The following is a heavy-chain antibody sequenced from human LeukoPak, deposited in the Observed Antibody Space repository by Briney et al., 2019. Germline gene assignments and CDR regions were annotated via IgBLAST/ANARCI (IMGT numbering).Heavy chain of an antibody. V-gene: IGHV4-59*01. CDR3: ARGGGTLDY. J-gene: IGHJ4*02. Sequence: SETLSLTCTVSGDSISSYYWSWIRQPPGKGLEWIGYIYDSGKTNYNASLISRVTISVDTSKNQFSLKLTSVTPADTAVYYCARGGGTLDYWGQGTLVAVSS. CDR2: IYDSGKT. CDR1: GDSISSYY. D-gene: IGHD3-16*01.